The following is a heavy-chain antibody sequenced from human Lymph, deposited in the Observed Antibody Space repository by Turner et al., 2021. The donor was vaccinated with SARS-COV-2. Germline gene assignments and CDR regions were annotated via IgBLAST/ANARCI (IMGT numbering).Heavy chain of an antibody. V-gene: IGHV3-21*01. Sequence: EVQLVESGGGLVKPGGSLRLSCAASGFTFSSYSMNWVRQAPGKGLEWVSSITFTSSYIYYADSVKGRFTISRDNAKNSPYLQMNSLRAEDTAVYYCARGPPDFPYYFDYWGQGTLVTVSS. CDR3: ARGPPDFPYYFDY. D-gene: IGHD2-21*02. CDR1: GFTFSSYS. J-gene: IGHJ4*02. CDR2: ITFTSSYI.